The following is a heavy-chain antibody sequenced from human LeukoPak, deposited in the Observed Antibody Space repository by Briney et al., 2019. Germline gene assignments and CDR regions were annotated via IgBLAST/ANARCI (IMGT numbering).Heavy chain of an antibody. J-gene: IGHJ4*02. CDR2: IYHSGGI. D-gene: IGHD3/OR15-3a*01. Sequence: PSETLSLTCAVSGGSISRSNWWSWVRQTPGKGLEWIGEIYHSGGINYNPSRKSRVTISVDKSKNQFSLKLNSVTATDTAMYDCARQTGSGLFTLPGGQGTLVTVSS. CDR1: GGSISRSNW. V-gene: IGHV4-4*02. CDR3: ARQTGSGLFTLP.